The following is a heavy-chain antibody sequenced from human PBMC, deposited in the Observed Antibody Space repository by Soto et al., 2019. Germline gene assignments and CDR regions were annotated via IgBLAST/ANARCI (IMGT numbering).Heavy chain of an antibody. Sequence: QVQLQQWGAGLLKPSETLSLTCAVYGGSFSGYYWSWIRQPPGKGLEWIAEINHSGTTDYNPSLKGRVXXSXDXXKNRFSLKLSSVTAADTAVYYCAREVSSSSWYVDSWGQGTLVTVSS. CDR2: INHSGTT. J-gene: IGHJ4*02. D-gene: IGHD6-13*01. CDR1: GGSFSGYY. CDR3: AREVSSSSWYVDS. V-gene: IGHV4-34*01.